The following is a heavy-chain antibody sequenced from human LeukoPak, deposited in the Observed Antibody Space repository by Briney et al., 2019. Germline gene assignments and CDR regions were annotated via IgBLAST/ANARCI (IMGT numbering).Heavy chain of an antibody. J-gene: IGHJ4*02. D-gene: IGHD2-15*01. CDR1: GFAFGSYA. CDR2: IFGSGGSA. V-gene: IGHV3-23*01. Sequence: GGSLRLSCTASGFAFGSYAMYWVRQAPGKGLEWVSGIFGSGGSAHYADSVKGRFTISRDNSKNTVYLEMNSLGVEDTAVYYCPKTTVGYSSGRFPGWPADYWGQGTLVTVSS. CDR3: PKTTVGYSSGRFPGWPADY.